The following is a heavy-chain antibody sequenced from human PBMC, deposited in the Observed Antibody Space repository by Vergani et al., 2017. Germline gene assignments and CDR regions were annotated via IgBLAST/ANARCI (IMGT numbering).Heavy chain of an antibody. J-gene: IGHJ6*03. CDR1: GGTFSSYA. V-gene: IGHV1-69*01. CDR3: ARVGRYYYYMDV. CDR2: IIPIFGTA. Sequence: QVQLVQSGAEVKKPGSSVKVSCKASGGTFSSYAISWVRQAPGQGLEWMGGIIPIFGTANYAQKFQGRVTITADESTSTAYMELRSLRSDDTAVYYCARVGRYYYYMDVWGKGTTVTVSS.